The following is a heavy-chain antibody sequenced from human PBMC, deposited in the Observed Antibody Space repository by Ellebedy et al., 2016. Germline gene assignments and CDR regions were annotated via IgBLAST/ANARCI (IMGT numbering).Heavy chain of an antibody. CDR1: GYSFSSYW. V-gene: IGHV5-51*01. Sequence: GESLKISCKGSGYSFSSYWIGWVRQMPGKGLEWMGIIYPDDSESKYSPSFQGQVIISADKSISTAYLQWSSLKASDTAMYYCARLMMEQQQSRFDPWGQGTLVTVSS. D-gene: IGHD6-13*01. CDR2: IYPDDSES. CDR3: ARLMMEQQQSRFDP. J-gene: IGHJ5*02.